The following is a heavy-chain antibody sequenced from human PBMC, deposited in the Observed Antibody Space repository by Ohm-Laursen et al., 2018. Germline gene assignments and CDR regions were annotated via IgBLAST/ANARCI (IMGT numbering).Heavy chain of an antibody. CDR3: ARGDDYGVPFQF. CDR2: INHSGST. CDR1: GGSFSGYY. D-gene: IGHD4/OR15-4a*01. J-gene: IGHJ1*01. Sequence: GTLSLTCAVYGGSFSGYYWSWIRQPPGKGLEWIGEINHSGSTNCNPSLKSRVTISVDTSKTQFSLKLNSVTAADTAVYYCARGDDYGVPFQFWGQGALVTVSS. V-gene: IGHV4-34*01.